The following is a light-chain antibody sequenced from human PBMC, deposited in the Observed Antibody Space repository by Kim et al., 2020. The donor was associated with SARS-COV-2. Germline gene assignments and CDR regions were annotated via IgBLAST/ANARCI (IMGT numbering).Light chain of an antibody. CDR1: SSDVSGYDY. V-gene: IGLV2-14*03. Sequence: GQSITISCTGTSSDVSGYDYVSWYQQHPGKAPKVIIYDVSDRPSGVSNRFSGSKSGNTASLTISGLQAEDEADYYCSSFTSSSPLVFGTGTKVTVL. J-gene: IGLJ1*01. CDR2: DVS. CDR3: SSFTSSSPLV.